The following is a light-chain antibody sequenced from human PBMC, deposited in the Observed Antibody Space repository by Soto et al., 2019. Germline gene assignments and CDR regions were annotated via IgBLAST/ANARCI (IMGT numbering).Light chain of an antibody. CDR3: QVWDSSRDHVG. CDR1: NIGSKS. CDR2: HYR. Sequence: SYELTQPPAVSVAPGQTARIPCGGANIGSKSVHWYQQKPGQAPVLVVYHYRDRPSGIPGRFSDSNAGNTATLTISRVEAGDEADYYGQVWDSSRDHVGFGGGPKQTVL. J-gene: IGLJ3*02. V-gene: IGLV3-21*02.